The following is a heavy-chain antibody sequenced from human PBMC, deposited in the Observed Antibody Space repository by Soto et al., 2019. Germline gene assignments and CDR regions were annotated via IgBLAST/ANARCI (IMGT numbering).Heavy chain of an antibody. CDR3: ARSSGSYYYYYGMDV. CDR2: IYHSGST. CDR1: GYSISSGYY. J-gene: IGHJ6*02. Sequence: SETLSLTCAVSGYSISSGYYCGCIRQPPGKGLEWIGSIYHSGSTYYNPSLKSRVTISVDTSKNQFSLKLSSVTAADTAVYYCARSSGSYYYYYGMDVWGQGTTVTVSS. V-gene: IGHV4-38-2*01. D-gene: IGHD1-26*01.